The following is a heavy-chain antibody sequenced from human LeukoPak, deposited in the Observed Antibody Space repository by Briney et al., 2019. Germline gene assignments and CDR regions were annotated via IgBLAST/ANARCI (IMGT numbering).Heavy chain of an antibody. J-gene: IGHJ4*02. V-gene: IGHV3-7*04. CDR3: ARGDTYDFWSGYYMREPGY. CDR2: IKQDGSEK. CDR1: GFTFSSYW. D-gene: IGHD3-3*01. Sequence: PGGSLRLSCAASGFTFSSYWMSWVPQAPGKGLEWVANIKQDGSEKYYVDSVKGRFTISRDNAKNSLYLQMNSLRAEDTAVYYCARGDTYDFWSGYYMREPGYWGQGTLVTVSS.